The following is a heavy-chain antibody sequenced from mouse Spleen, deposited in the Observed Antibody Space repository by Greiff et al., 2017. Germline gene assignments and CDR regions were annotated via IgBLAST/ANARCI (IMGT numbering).Heavy chain of an antibody. CDR3: ASRSYYRYDCDY. J-gene: IGHJ2*01. CDR1: GYTFTSYW. D-gene: IGHD2-14*01. CDR2: IYPGSGST. V-gene: IGHV1-55*01. Sequence: QVQLQQPGAELVKPGASVKMSCKASGYTFTSYWINWVKQRPGQGLEWIGDIYPGSGSTNYNEKFKSKATLTVDTSSSTAYMQLSSLTSEDSAVYYCASRSYYRYDCDYWGQDTTLTVSS.